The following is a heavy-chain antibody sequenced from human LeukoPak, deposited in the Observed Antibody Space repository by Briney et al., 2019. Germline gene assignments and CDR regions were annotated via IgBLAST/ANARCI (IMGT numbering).Heavy chain of an antibody. CDR3: ARGLKYHYDSSGYRYYYYMDV. CDR1: GGSFSGYY. Sequence: SETLSLTCAVYGGSFSGYYWSWIRQPPGKALEWLGEINHRGSTNYNPSLKSRVTISVDTSKNQFSLKLSPVTAADTAVYYCARGLKYHYDSSGYRYYYYMDVWGKGTTVTVSS. V-gene: IGHV4-34*01. D-gene: IGHD3-22*01. J-gene: IGHJ6*03. CDR2: INHRGST.